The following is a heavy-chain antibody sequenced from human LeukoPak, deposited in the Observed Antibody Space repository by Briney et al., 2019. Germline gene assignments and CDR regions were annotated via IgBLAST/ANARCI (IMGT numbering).Heavy chain of an antibody. Sequence: SETLSLTCTVSGGSISSSSYYWGWIRQPPGKGLEWIGSIYYSGSTYYNPSLKSRVTISVDTSKSQFSLKLSSVTAADTAVYYCARDPRGYCTNGVCLDWFDPWGQGTLVTVSS. J-gene: IGHJ5*02. CDR2: IYYSGST. CDR3: ARDPRGYCTNGVCLDWFDP. CDR1: GGSISSSSYY. V-gene: IGHV4-39*07. D-gene: IGHD2-8*01.